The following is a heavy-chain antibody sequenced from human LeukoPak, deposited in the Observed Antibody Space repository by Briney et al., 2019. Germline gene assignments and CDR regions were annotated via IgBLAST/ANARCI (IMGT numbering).Heavy chain of an antibody. Sequence: PGGSLRLSCAASGFTFSSYGMHWVRQAPGKGLEWVAVIWYDGSNKYYADSVKGRFTISRDNSKNTLYLQMNSLRAEDTAVYYCARDQKMATIIFAFDIWGQGTTVTVSS. CDR3: ARDQKMATIIFAFDI. V-gene: IGHV3-33*01. CDR1: GFTFSSYG. D-gene: IGHD5-24*01. J-gene: IGHJ3*02. CDR2: IWYDGSNK.